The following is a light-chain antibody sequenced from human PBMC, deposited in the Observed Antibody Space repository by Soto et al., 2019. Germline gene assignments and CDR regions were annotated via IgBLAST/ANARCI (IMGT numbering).Light chain of an antibody. CDR2: DAS. Sequence: DIVMTQSPATLSVAPGERATLSFRASQSVSSYLAWYQQKPGQAPRLLIYDASNRATGIPARFSGSGSGTDFTLTISSLEPEDFAVYYCQQYNNWPPITFGQGTRLEI. J-gene: IGKJ5*01. CDR3: QQYNNWPPIT. CDR1: QSVSSY. V-gene: IGKV3-11*01.